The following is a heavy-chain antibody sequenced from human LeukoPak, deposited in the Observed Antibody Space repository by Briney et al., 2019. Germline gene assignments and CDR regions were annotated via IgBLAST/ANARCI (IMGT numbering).Heavy chain of an antibody. Sequence: ASVKVSCKSSGYTFTSYDVNWVRQGTGQGLEWMGWINPNSGNTGLAQKFQGRVTLTRDTSLSTAYMELSNLRSDDTALYYCAKAEWVPAPTSSGMVAWGQGPTAPVPS. J-gene: IGHJ6*02. D-gene: IGHD5-12*01. CDR2: INPNSGNT. CDR1: GYTFTSYD. CDR3: AKAEWVPAPTSSGMVA. V-gene: IGHV1-8*01.